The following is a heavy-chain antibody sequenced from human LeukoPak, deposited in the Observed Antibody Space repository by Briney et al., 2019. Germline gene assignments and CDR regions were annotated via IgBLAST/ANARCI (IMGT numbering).Heavy chain of an antibody. CDR3: ARDVGDYAVYYFDY. D-gene: IGHD4-17*01. CDR1: GGTFSSCA. J-gene: IGHJ4*02. CDR2: IIPIFGTA. V-gene: IGHV1-69*01. Sequence: SVKVSCKASGGTFSSCAISWVRQAPGQGLEWMGGIIPIFGTANYAQKFQGRVTITADESTSTAYMELSSLRSEDTAVYYCARDVGDYAVYYFDYWGQGTQVTVSS.